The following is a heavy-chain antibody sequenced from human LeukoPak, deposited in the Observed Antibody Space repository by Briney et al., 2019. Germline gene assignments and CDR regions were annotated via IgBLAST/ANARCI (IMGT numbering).Heavy chain of an antibody. V-gene: IGHV3-33*01. Sequence: PGGSLRLSCEASGFTFSSYGMHWVRQAPGKGLEWVALISYDGSEKYYADSVKGRFTISRDNSENTLYLQMNSLRADDTAVYYCARIHVSYLDSWGQGTLVTVSS. CDR1: GFTFSSYG. CDR2: ISYDGSEK. J-gene: IGHJ4*02. D-gene: IGHD5-18*01. CDR3: ARIHVSYLDS.